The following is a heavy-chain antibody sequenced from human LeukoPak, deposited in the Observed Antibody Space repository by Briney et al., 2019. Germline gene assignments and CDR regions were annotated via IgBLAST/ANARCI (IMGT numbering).Heavy chain of an antibody. CDR1: GFSFSSYA. J-gene: IGHJ4*02. D-gene: IGHD6-13*01. CDR3: AKFFGLGIGAAGTNLRVI. V-gene: IGHV3-23*01. Sequence: AESLRLSCAASGFSFSSYAMSWVRQAPGKGLEWVSAISGSGGSTYYADSVKGRFTIARDNSKNTLYLQMNSLRAEDTPVYYCAKFFGLGIGAAGTNLRVIWRQGTLVSVPS. CDR2: ISGSGGST.